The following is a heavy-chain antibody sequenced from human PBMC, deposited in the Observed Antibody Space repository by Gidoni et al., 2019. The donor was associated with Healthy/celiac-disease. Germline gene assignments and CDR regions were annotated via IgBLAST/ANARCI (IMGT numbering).Heavy chain of an antibody. CDR3: APSYSSSWSNWFDP. D-gene: IGHD6-13*01. V-gene: IGHV3-33*01. CDR1: GFTFSSYG. CDR2: IWYDGSNK. J-gene: IGHJ5*02. Sequence: QVQLVESGGGVVQPGRSLRLSCAASGFTFSSYGMHWVRQAPGKGLEWVAVIWYDGSNKYYADSVKGRFTISRDNSKNTLYLQMNSLRAEDTAVYYCAPSYSSSWSNWFDPWGQGTLVTVSS.